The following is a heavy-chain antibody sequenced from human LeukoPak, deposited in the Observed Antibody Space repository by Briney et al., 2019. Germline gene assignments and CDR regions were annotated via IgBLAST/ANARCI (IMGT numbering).Heavy chain of an antibody. J-gene: IGHJ3*02. CDR2: IYYSGST. CDR3: ARPHGAFDI. Sequence: SEALSLTCTESVGSIISSSYYWGWIRQPPGKGLEWIGSIYYSGSTYYNPSLKGRVTISVDTSKNQFSLKLSSVTAADTAVYYCARPHGAFDIWGQGTMVTVS. CDR1: VGSIISSSYY. V-gene: IGHV4-39*01.